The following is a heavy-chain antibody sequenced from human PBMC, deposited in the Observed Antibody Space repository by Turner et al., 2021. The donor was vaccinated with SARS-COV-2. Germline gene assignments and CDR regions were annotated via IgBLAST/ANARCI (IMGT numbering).Heavy chain of an antibody. D-gene: IGHD3-10*01. Sequence: EVQLLESGGGLVQPGGSLRLPRAAFGFTFSSYAMSWVRQAPGKGLGWVSTISGSGGRTYSADSVKGRFTISRDNSKNTLYLQMNSLRAEDTAVYYCAKDLGYYGSGSLWGQGTLVTVSS. J-gene: IGHJ4*02. CDR1: GFTFSSYA. CDR2: ISGSGGRT. CDR3: AKDLGYYGSGSL. V-gene: IGHV3-23*01.